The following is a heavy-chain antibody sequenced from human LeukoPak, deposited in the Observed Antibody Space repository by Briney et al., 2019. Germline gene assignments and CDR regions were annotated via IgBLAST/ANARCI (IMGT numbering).Heavy chain of an antibody. CDR2: ISSISSYI. Sequence: GGSLRLSCSASGFTFSSCIMNWVRQAPPKGLDWVSSISSISSYIYYADSVKGRFTISRDNAKNSLYLQMNSLRAEHTAVYYCARASTDFWSGYYPSDLDYWGQGTLVTVSS. D-gene: IGHD3-3*01. V-gene: IGHV3-21*01. CDR3: ARASTDFWSGYYPSDLDY. CDR1: GFTFSSCI. J-gene: IGHJ4*02.